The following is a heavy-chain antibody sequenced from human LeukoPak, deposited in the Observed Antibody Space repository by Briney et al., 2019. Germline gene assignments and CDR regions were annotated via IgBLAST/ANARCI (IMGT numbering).Heavy chain of an antibody. CDR3: ARSGWYQYYFDY. V-gene: IGHV4-59*01. J-gene: IGHJ4*02. CDR2: IYYSGST. CDR1: GGSIGSYY. D-gene: IGHD6-19*01. Sequence: SETLSLTCTVSGGSIGSYYWSWIRQPPGKGLEWIGYIYYSGSTNYNPSLKSRVTIPVDTSKNQFSLKLSSVTAADTAVYYCARSGWYQYYFDYWGQGTLVTVSS.